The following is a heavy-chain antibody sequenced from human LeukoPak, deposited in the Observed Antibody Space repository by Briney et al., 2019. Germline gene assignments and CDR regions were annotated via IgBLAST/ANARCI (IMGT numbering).Heavy chain of an antibody. D-gene: IGHD6-19*01. CDR1: GFTFSSYA. J-gene: IGHJ3*01. CDR3: AKGTGSGWYDAFDF. Sequence: GGSLRLSCAASGFTFSSYAMSWVRQAPGKGLEWVSSISGSGDSTYYADSVKGRFSISRDNSKNTLYLQMNSLRADDTAVYYCAKGTGSGWYDAFDFWAKGQWSPSLQ. V-gene: IGHV3-23*01. CDR2: ISGSGDST.